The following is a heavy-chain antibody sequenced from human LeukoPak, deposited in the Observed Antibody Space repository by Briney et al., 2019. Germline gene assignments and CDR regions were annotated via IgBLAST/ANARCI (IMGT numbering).Heavy chain of an antibody. CDR3: ARDFDSSGYYPFY. D-gene: IGHD3-22*01. CDR2: INQSGST. Sequence: SETLSLTCAVSSGSFTDYYWSWIRQSPGRGLEWIGEINQSGSTDNNPSLKSRVIISMDTSKTQFSLNLSSVTAADTSVYYCARDFDSSGYYPFYWGQGTPVTVSS. CDR1: SGSFTDYY. V-gene: IGHV4-34*01. J-gene: IGHJ4*02.